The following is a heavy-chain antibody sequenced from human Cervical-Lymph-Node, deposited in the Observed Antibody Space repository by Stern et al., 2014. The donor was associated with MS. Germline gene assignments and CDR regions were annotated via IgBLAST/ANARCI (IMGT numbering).Heavy chain of an antibody. J-gene: IGHJ4*02. D-gene: IGHD2-15*01. V-gene: IGHV3-7*01. Sequence: EVQLVESGGGLVQPGGSLRLSCAASEFTFSTNWMTWVRQAAGKGPEWVANINKDGSEKNYVDSVRGRFTISRDSANKSLYLQMNSLRVDDTAVYYCASGPGWTSHYWGQGTLVTVSS. CDR3: ASGPGWTSHY. CDR2: INKDGSEK. CDR1: EFTFSTNW.